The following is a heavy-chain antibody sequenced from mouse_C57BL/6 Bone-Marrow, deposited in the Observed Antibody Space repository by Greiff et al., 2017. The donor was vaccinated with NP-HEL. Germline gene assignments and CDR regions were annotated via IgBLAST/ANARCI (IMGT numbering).Heavy chain of an antibody. CDR1: GYTFTSYW. D-gene: IGHD2-5*01. V-gene: IGHV1-64*01. Sequence: VQLQQPGAELVKPGASVKLSCKASGYTFTSYWMHWVKQRPGQGLEWIGMIHPNSGSTNYNEKFKSKATLTVDKSSSTAYMQLSSLTSEDSAVYYCARRLSYYSNSGYFDYWGKGTTLTVSS. J-gene: IGHJ2*01. CDR3: ARRLSYYSNSGYFDY. CDR2: IHPNSGST.